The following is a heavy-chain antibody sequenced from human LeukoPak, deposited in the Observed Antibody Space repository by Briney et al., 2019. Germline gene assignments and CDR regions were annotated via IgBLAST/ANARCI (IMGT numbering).Heavy chain of an antibody. Sequence: SETLSLTCTVSGGSISSYSWSWIRQPPGKRLEWIGYVYYSGTTNYNPSLRSRVTISVDTSKNQFSLKLNSVTAADTAVYYCARVGATLTTTLDYFDSWGQGTLVTVSS. J-gene: IGHJ4*02. CDR2: VYYSGTT. D-gene: IGHD4-11*01. CDR1: GGSISSYS. V-gene: IGHV4-59*01. CDR3: ARVGATLTTTLDYFDS.